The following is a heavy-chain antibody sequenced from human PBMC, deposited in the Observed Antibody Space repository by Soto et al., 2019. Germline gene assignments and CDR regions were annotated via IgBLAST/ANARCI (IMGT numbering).Heavy chain of an antibody. CDR2: TSYDGSNK. J-gene: IGHJ6*02. CDR1: AFTFSNYA. CDR3: ARGLCTSSIFYRGGIYYGMDV. D-gene: IGHD2-2*01. Sequence: GGSLRLSCAASAFTFSNYAMHWVRQAPGKGLEWVAVTSYDGSNKYYADSVKGRFPISRDNSQSTLYLQMNSLRSEGPAVYYCARGLCTSSIFYRGGIYYGMDVWGQGATVTSP. V-gene: IGHV3-30-3*01.